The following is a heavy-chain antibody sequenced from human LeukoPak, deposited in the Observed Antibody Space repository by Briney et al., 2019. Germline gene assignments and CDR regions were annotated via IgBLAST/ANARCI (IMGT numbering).Heavy chain of an antibody. Sequence: PGRSLRLSCAASGFTFSSYGMHWVRQAPGKGLEWVAVISYDGSKKYNADSVKGRLTISRDNSKNTLYLQMNSLRGEDTAVYYCAKDIDILGYYGMDVWGQGTTVTVSS. D-gene: IGHD3-9*01. CDR2: ISYDGSKK. CDR1: GFTFSSYG. CDR3: AKDIDILGYYGMDV. V-gene: IGHV3-30*18. J-gene: IGHJ6*02.